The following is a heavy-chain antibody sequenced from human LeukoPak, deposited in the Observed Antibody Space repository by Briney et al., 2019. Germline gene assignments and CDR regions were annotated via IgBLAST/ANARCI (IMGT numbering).Heavy chain of an antibody. CDR2: INDSGRI. CDR3: ARRWNYGRNYYIDV. CDR1: GGSFSNYY. J-gene: IGHJ6*03. V-gene: IGHV4-34*01. Sequence: PSETLSLTCAVYGGSFSNYYWSWIRQTPGKGMEWIGEINDSGRINYTPSLMSRVTVSVDTSKNQFSLRLTSVTATDTAVYYCARRWNYGRNYYIDVWGKGATVSVSS. D-gene: IGHD1-7*01.